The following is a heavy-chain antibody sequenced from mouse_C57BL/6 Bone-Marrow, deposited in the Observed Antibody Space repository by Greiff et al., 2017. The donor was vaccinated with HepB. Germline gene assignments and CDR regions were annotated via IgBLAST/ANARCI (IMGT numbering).Heavy chain of an antibody. Sequence: QVQLKESGPGLVAPSQSLSITCTVSGFSLTSYGVHWVRQPPGQGLEWLVVIWSDGSTTYNSALKSRLSISKDNSKSHVLLKMNSLQTEDSDMYYCARHDYGRTSRDYGGRGNAVTVS. D-gene: IGHD1-1*02. J-gene: IGHJ4*01. CDR3: ARHDYGRTSRDY. CDR2: IWSDGST. V-gene: IGHV2-6-1*01. CDR1: GFSLTSYG.